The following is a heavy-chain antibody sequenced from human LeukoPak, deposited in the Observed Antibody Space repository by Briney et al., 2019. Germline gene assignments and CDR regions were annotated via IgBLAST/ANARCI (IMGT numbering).Heavy chain of an antibody. V-gene: IGHV3-21*01. D-gene: IGHD6-13*01. Sequence: PGGSLRLSCAASGFTFSSYSMNWVRRAPGKGLEWVSSISSSSSYIYYADSVKGRFTISRDNAKNSLYLQMNSLRAEDTAVYYCARGYSSSYDAFDIWGQGTMVTVSS. CDR3: ARGYSSSYDAFDI. CDR1: GFTFSSYS. CDR2: ISSSSSYI. J-gene: IGHJ3*02.